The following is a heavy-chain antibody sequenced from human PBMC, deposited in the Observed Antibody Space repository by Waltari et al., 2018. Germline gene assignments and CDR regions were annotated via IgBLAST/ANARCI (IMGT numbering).Heavy chain of an antibody. CDR2: IFYGGST. J-gene: IGHJ4*02. Sequence: QLQLQESGPGLVKPPETLSLTCTVSGGSISSSSFYWGWVRQSPEKGLEWIGSIFYGGSTYDHPSLKGRVTMSIDPSRNQFSLKLNSVTAADTAVYYCARHLGGTYHFDSWGQGTLVTVSS. V-gene: IGHV4-39*01. D-gene: IGHD1-26*01. CDR1: GGSISSSSFY. CDR3: ARHLGGTYHFDS.